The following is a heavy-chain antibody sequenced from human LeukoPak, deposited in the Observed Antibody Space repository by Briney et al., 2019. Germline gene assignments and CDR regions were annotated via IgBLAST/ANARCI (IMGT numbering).Heavy chain of an antibody. J-gene: IGHJ4*02. Sequence: ASVKVSCKASGYTFTNYAVNWVRQAPGQGLEWMGWINTNTGSPTYAQGFTGRFIFSLDTSVSTAYLQISSLKAEDTAVYYCARIAVAGTAYYFDYWGQGTLVTVSS. CDR2: INTNTGSP. CDR3: ARIAVAGTAYYFDY. D-gene: IGHD6-19*01. V-gene: IGHV7-4-1*02. CDR1: GYTFTNYA.